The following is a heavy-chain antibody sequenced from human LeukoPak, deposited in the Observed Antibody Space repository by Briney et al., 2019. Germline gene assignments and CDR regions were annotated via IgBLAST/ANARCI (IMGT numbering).Heavy chain of an antibody. J-gene: IGHJ2*01. Sequence: GGSLRLSCAASGFIFNSYGMHWVRQAPGKGLEWVAFIRYDGSNKYYADSVKGRFTISRDNSKNTLYLQMNSLRAEDTAVYYCARDLAPTTVVTPHYWYFDLWGRGTLVTVSS. V-gene: IGHV3-30*02. CDR1: GFIFNSYG. CDR3: ARDLAPTTVVTPHYWYFDL. CDR2: IRYDGSNK. D-gene: IGHD4-23*01.